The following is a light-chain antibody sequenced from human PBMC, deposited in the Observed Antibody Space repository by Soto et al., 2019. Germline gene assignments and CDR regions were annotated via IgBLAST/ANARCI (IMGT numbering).Light chain of an antibody. CDR1: SSDAGGYNY. Sequence: QSVLTQPPSASGSPGQSVTISCTGTSSDAGGYNYVSWYQQHPGKAPKLMISEVSKRPSGVPDRFSGSKSGNTASVTVSGLQAEDEADYYCSSFAGNNNLVFGGGTKLTVL. J-gene: IGLJ2*01. CDR2: EVS. V-gene: IGLV2-8*01. CDR3: SSFAGNNNLV.